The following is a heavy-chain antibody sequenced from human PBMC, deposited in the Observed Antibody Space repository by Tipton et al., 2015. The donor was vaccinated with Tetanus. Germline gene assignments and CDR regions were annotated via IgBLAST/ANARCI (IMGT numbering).Heavy chain of an antibody. CDR2: INYDGST. CDR3: ARGDYYGSGTYDV. V-gene: IGHV4-34*01. D-gene: IGHD3-10*01. J-gene: IGHJ6*02. CDR1: GFSFRDFG. Sequence: LRLSCAGSGFSFRDFGMNWVRQAPGKGLEWIGEINYDGSTNYSPSLKSRVTLSLDTTKKQVSLKLSSVTAADTAVYYCARGDYYGSGTYDVWGQGTTVTVPS.